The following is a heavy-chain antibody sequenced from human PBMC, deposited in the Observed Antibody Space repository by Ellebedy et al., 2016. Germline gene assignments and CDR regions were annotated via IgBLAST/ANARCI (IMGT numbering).Heavy chain of an antibody. CDR2: IYYSGRP. CDR1: GGSIGSFY. V-gene: IGHV4-59*12. D-gene: IGHD3-22*01. CDR3: ARGGYFDY. J-gene: IGHJ4*02. Sequence: GSLRLSCTVSGGSIGSFYWSWIWQPPGKGLEWIGNIYYSGRPKYNPSLKSRVTISVDTPKNQLSLKLSSVTAADTAVYYCARGGYFDYWGQGTLVTVSS.